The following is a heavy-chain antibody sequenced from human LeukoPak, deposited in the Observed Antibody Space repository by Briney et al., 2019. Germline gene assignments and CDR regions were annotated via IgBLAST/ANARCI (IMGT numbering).Heavy chain of an antibody. D-gene: IGHD1-1*01. CDR2: MYRGGSR. CDR3: AREGVYNSPFDS. CDR1: GFIVSDNF. J-gene: IGHJ4*02. Sequence: GGSLRLSCAASGFIVSDNFMSWGRQAPGKGPEWVSVMYRGGSRDYADSVKGRFTISRDKSKNTLYLQMDSLGVEDTAIYYCAREGVYNSPFDSWGRGTLVTVSS. V-gene: IGHV3-53*01.